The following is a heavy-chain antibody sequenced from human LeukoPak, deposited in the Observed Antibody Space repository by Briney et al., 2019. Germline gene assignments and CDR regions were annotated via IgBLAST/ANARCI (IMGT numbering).Heavy chain of an antibody. CDR2: IYNSGST. CDR1: GGSISRYH. D-gene: IGHD6-13*01. V-gene: IGHV4-4*07. CDR3: ARSAFLVTAPGLYYFDY. Sequence: SGTLSLTCTVSGGSISRYHWSWIRQPAGKGLEWIGHIYNSGSTNYNPSLKGRVTMSVATSKKQFSLHLSSVTAAYTAVYYCARSAFLVTAPGLYYFDYWGQGTLVAGSS. J-gene: IGHJ4*02.